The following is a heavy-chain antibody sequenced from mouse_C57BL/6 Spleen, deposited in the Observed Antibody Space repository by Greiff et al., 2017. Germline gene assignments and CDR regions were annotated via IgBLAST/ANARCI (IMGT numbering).Heavy chain of an antibody. J-gene: IGHJ1*03. Sequence: VQLQQPGAELVRPGSSVKLSCKASGYTFTSYWMHWVKQRPIQGLEWIGNIDPSDSETHYNQKFKDKATLTVDKSSSTAYMQLSSLTSEDSAVYYCARDDYGSLYWYFGGWGTGTTVTVAS. CDR3: ARDDYGSLYWYFGG. CDR1: GYTFTSYW. D-gene: IGHD1-1*01. CDR2: IDPSDSET. V-gene: IGHV1-52*01.